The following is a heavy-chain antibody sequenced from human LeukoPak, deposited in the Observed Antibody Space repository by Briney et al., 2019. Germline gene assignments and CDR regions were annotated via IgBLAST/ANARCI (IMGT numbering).Heavy chain of an antibody. CDR3: ARGGRYCSSTSCQLHNWFDP. J-gene: IGHJ5*02. Sequence: GASVKVSCKASGYTFTSYGISWVRQAPGQGLEWMGWISAYNGNTNYAQKLQGRVTMTTDTSTSTAYMELRSLRSDDTAVYYCARGGRYCSSTSCQLHNWFDPWGQGTLVTVSS. CDR2: ISAYNGNT. CDR1: GYTFTSYG. V-gene: IGHV1-18*01. D-gene: IGHD2-2*01.